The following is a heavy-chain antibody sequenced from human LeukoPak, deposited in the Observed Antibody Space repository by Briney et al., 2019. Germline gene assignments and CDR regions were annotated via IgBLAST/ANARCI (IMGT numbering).Heavy chain of an antibody. Sequence: SETLSPTCAVSGYSISSGYYWGWIRQPPGKGLEWIGSIYHSGSTYYNPSLKSRVTISVDTSKNQFSLKLSSVTAADTAVYYCARQSKMITIFGVAPWGWFDPWGQGTLVTVSS. D-gene: IGHD3-3*01. V-gene: IGHV4-38-2*01. J-gene: IGHJ5*02. CDR3: ARQSKMITIFGVAPWGWFDP. CDR1: GYSISSGYY. CDR2: IYHSGST.